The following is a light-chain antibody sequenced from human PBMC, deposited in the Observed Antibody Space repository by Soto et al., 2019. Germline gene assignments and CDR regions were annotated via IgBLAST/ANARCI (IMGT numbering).Light chain of an antibody. V-gene: IGLV2-14*01. CDR2: DVI. CDR1: SSDVGGYDY. CDR3: RSYTTTITPHVL. J-gene: IGLJ2*01. Sequence: QSALTQPASVSGSPGQSITISCTGTSSDVGGYDYVSWCQQHPGKAPKLIIYDVINRPSGVSHRFSASKSGNTASLTISGLEAEDEADYYCRSYTTTITPHVLFGGGTQLTVL.